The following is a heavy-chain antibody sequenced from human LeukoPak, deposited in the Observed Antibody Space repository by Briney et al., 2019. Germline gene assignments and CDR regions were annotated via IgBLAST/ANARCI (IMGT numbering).Heavy chain of an antibody. Sequence: GGSLRLSCAASGFTFSAYEMTWVRQAPGKGLEWVSYISSSGGTRYYADSVKGRFTISRDNSKNTVYLQMNSLRAEDTAVYYCAKDLCGGGNCYSGPDYWGQGTLVTVSS. CDR1: GFTFSAYE. CDR2: ISSSGGTR. CDR3: AKDLCGGGNCYSGPDY. V-gene: IGHV3-23*01. J-gene: IGHJ4*02. D-gene: IGHD2-15*01.